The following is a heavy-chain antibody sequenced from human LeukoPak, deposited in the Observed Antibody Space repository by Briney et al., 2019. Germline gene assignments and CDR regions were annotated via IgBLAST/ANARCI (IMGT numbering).Heavy chain of an antibody. CDR3: ARSGTRSGGAFDI. D-gene: IGHD4-23*01. V-gene: IGHV4-59*08. Sequence: SETLSLTCTVSGGSISGYYWSWIRQSPGKGLEWIAYVYSSGSTNYNPSLYSRVTISLDTSKNQFSPKLSSVTAADTAVYFCARSGTRSGGAFDIWGQGTMVTVSS. CDR1: GGSISGYY. J-gene: IGHJ3*02. CDR2: VYSSGST.